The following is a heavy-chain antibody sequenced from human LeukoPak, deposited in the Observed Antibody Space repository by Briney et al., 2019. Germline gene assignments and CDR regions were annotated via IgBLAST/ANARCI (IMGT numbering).Heavy chain of an antibody. CDR2: IYYSGSI. V-gene: IGHV4-59*08. J-gene: IGHJ5*02. CDR1: GGSISSYY. CDR3: ARHGRGSTSWYFWFDP. D-gene: IGHD6-13*01. Sequence: PSETLSLTCTVTGGSISSYYWSWIRQPPGKGLEWIGYIYYSGSINHNPSLKSRVTISVDTSKNQFSLKLRSVTAADTAVYYCARHGRGSTSWYFWFDPWGQGTLVTVSS.